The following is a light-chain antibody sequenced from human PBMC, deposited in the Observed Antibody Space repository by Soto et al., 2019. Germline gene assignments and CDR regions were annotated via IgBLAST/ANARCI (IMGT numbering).Light chain of an antibody. Sequence: DIQLTQSPSFLSASVGDRVTITCRASQGISSYLAWYQQKPGKAPKLLIYAASTFQSGVPSRFSGSGSGTEFTLTINSLQPEDFATYDCQQLNSYPFTFGGGTKVEIK. V-gene: IGKV1-9*01. CDR2: AAS. CDR1: QGISSY. J-gene: IGKJ4*01. CDR3: QQLNSYPFT.